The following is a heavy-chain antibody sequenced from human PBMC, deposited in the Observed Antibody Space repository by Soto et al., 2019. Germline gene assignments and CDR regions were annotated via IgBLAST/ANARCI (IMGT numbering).Heavy chain of an antibody. D-gene: IGHD2-2*01. CDR3: ARSDCSSTSCHDAFDI. V-gene: IGHV4-39*01. CDR1: GGPISSSSYY. J-gene: IGHJ3*02. CDR2: IYYSGST. Sequence: ETLSITFTVSGGPISSSSYYWGWIRQPPGKGLEWIGSIYYSGSTYYNPSLKSRVTISVDTSKNQFSLKLSSVTAADTAVYYCARSDCSSTSCHDAFDIWGQGTMVTVSS.